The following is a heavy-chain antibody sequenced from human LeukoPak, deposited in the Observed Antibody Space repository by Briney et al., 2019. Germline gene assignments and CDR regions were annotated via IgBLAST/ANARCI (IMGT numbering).Heavy chain of an antibody. Sequence: GGSLRLSCAASGFTFSSYAMSWVRQAPGKGLEWVSAISGSGGSTYYADSVKGRFTISRDNSKNTLYLQMNSLRAEDTAVYYCARKIDYYYGSGCFDYWGQGTLVTVSS. J-gene: IGHJ4*02. D-gene: IGHD3-10*01. CDR3: ARKIDYYYGSGCFDY. V-gene: IGHV3-23*01. CDR2: ISGSGGST. CDR1: GFTFSSYA.